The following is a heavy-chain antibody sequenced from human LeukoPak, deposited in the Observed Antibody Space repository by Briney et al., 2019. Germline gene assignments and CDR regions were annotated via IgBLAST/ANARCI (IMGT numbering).Heavy chain of an antibody. D-gene: IGHD3-22*01. CDR2: IYYSGSI. CDR1: GASISSYY. J-gene: IGHJ4*02. V-gene: IGHV4-59*01. CDR3: ARENPSGYYNRPIDY. Sequence: SETLSLICTVSGASISSYYWSWIRQPPGKGLEWLGDIYYSGSIKYNPSLKSRVTMSVDTSKNQFSLKLSSVTAADTAIYYCARENPSGYYNRPIDYWGQGTLVTVSS.